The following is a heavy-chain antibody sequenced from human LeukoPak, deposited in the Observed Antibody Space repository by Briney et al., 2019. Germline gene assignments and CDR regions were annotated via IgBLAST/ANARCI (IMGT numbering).Heavy chain of an antibody. CDR3: ARVGCSGGSCYPSYYYYGMDV. V-gene: IGHV3-30-3*01. CDR1: GFTFSSYA. CDR2: ISYDGSNK. J-gene: IGHJ6*02. D-gene: IGHD2-15*01. Sequence: GGSLRLSCAASGFTFSSYAMHWVRQAPGKGLEWVAVISYDGSNKYYADSVKGRFTISRDNSKNTLYLQMNSLRAEDTAMYYCARVGCSGGSCYPSYYYYGMDVWGQGTTVTVSS.